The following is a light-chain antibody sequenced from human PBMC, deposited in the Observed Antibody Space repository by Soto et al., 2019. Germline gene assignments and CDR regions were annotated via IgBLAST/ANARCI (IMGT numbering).Light chain of an antibody. Sequence: EIVLTQSPGTLSVSPGERATLSCRASQTVSSSYLAWYQQKPGQAPRLRIHGASNRAAGIPDRFSGSGSGTDFTLTISRLEPEDFAVYYCQQYGSSPMYTFGQGTKLEIK. CDR2: GAS. CDR3: QQYGSSPMYT. V-gene: IGKV3-20*01. J-gene: IGKJ2*01. CDR1: QTVSSSY.